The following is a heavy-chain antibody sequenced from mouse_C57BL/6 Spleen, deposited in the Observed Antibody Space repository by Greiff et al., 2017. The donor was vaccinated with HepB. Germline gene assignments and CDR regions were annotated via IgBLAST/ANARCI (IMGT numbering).Heavy chain of an antibody. CDR3: ARGMITKGYYYAMDY. CDR1: GFTFSSYA. CDR2: ISDGGSYT. V-gene: IGHV5-4*03. Sequence: EVKVEESGGGLVKPGGSLKLSCAASGFTFSSYAMSWVRQTPEKRLEWVATISDGGSYTYYPDNVKGRFTISRDNAKNNLYLQMSHLKSEDTAMYYCARGMITKGYYYAMDYWGQGTSVTVSS. D-gene: IGHD2-4*01. J-gene: IGHJ4*01.